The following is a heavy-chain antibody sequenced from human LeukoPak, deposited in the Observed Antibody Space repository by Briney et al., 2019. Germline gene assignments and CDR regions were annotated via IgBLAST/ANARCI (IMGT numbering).Heavy chain of an antibody. CDR2: INHSGST. J-gene: IGHJ6*04. CDR1: GGSFSGYY. Sequence: SETLSLTCAVYGGSFSGYYWSWTRQPPGKGLEWIGEINHSGSTNYNPSLKSRVTISVDTSKNQFSLKLSSVTAADTAVYYCARGLSRYYDSSGYLVWGKGTTVTVSS. V-gene: IGHV4-34*01. CDR3: ARGLSRYYDSSGYLV. D-gene: IGHD3-22*01.